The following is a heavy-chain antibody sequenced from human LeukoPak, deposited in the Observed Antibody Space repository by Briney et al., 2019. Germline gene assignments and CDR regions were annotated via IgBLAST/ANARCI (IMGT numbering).Heavy chain of an antibody. CDR3: ARRPYSSSWLHDTGFDY. V-gene: IGHV4-59*08. CDR1: GGSISSYY. D-gene: IGHD6-13*01. J-gene: IGHJ4*02. CDR2: IYYSGST. Sequence: SETLSLTCTVSGGSISSYYWSWIRQPPGKGLEWIGYIYYSGSTNYNPSLKSRVTISVDTSKNQFSLKLSSVTAADTAVYYCARRPYSSSWLHDTGFDYWGQGTLVTVSS.